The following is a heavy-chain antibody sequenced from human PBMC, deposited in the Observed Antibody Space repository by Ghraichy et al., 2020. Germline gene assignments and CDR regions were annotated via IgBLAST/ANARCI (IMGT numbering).Heavy chain of an antibody. CDR2: TYYRSKWYN. CDR1: GDSVSSNSAA. J-gene: IGHJ5*02. CDR3: AREDTAMVTGGRNINWFDP. V-gene: IGHV6-1*01. Sequence: SETLSLTCAISGDSVSSNSAAWNWIRQSPSRGLEWLGRTYYRSKWYNDYAVSVKSRITINPDTSKNQFSLQLNSVTPEDTAVYYCAREDTAMVTGGRNINWFDPWGQGTLVTVSS. D-gene: IGHD5-18*01.